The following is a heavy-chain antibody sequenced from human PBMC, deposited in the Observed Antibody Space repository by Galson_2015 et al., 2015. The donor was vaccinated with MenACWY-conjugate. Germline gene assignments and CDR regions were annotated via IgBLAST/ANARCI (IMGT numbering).Heavy chain of an antibody. CDR1: GFIFNTYW. Sequence: SLRLSCAASGFIFNTYWVHWVRQAPGKGLVWVSRINPGGSSTTYADSVKDRFTISRDNAKNTLYLQMNSLRPEDTAVFYCAKTRGASFFLDSWGQGTLVTVS. CDR2: INPGGSST. CDR3: AKTRGASFFLDS. V-gene: IGHV3-74*01. J-gene: IGHJ4*02. D-gene: IGHD1-26*01.